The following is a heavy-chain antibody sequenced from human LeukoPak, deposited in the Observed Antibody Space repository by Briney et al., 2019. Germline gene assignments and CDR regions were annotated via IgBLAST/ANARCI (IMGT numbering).Heavy chain of an antibody. CDR3: ALVGAAYWAFDI. D-gene: IGHD1-26*01. CDR1: GYTLTELS. Sequence: ASVKVSCKVSGYTLTELSMHWVRQAPGKGLEWMGGFDPEDGETIYAQKFQGRVTMTEDTSTDTAYVELSSLRSEDTAVYYCALVGAAYWAFDIWGQGTMVTVSS. V-gene: IGHV1-24*01. CDR2: FDPEDGET. J-gene: IGHJ3*02.